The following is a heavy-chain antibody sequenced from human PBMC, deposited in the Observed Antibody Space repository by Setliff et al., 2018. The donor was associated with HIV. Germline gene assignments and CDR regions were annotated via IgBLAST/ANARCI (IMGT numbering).Heavy chain of an antibody. CDR2: INPNSGGT. D-gene: IGHD5-12*01. CDR1: GYTFTGYY. V-gene: IGHV1-2*02. CDR3: ARGKTWLRFLDY. Sequence: ASVKVSCKASGYTFTGYYMHWVRQAPGQGLEWMGWINPNSGGTNYAQKFQGRVTMTRDTSISTAYMELSSLRSEDTAVYYCARGKTWLRFLDYWGQGTLVTVSS. J-gene: IGHJ4*02.